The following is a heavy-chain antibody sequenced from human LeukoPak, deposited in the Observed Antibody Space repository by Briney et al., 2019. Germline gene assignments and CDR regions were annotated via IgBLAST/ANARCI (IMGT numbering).Heavy chain of an antibody. Sequence: KASETLSLTCTVSGGSISSSNWWTWVRQRPGKGLEWIGEIYPGGSTNYHPSLNSRVTISLDKSKNHFSLEMTSVTAADTAVYYCAGEGDSAEYWGQGILVTVSS. D-gene: IGHD5-18*01. CDR2: IYPGGST. CDR1: GGSISSSNW. CDR3: AGEGDSAEY. V-gene: IGHV4-4*02. J-gene: IGHJ4*02.